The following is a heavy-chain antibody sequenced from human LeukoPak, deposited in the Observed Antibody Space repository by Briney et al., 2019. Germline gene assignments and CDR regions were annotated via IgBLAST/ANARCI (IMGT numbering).Heavy chain of an antibody. D-gene: IGHD5-12*01. V-gene: IGHV1-8*01. CDR3: AKIDKLSGYDGNWFDP. CDR1: GYTFTSYD. CDR2: MNPNSGNT. Sequence: ASVKVSCKASGYTFTSYDINWVRQAPGQGLEWMGWMNPNSGNTGYAQKFQGRVTMTRDTSISTAYMELSSLRSEDTAVYYCAKIDKLSGYDGNWFDPWGQGTLVTVSS. J-gene: IGHJ5*02.